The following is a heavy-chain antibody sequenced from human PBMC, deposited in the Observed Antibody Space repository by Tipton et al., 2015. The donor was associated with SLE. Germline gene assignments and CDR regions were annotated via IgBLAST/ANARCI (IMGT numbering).Heavy chain of an antibody. J-gene: IGHJ2*01. CDR3: ARANGVLGSQVPYWYFDL. CDR1: GGSISSYY. CDR2: IYYSGNT. Sequence: TLSLTCTVSGGSISSYYWSWIRQPPGKGLEWIGYIYYSGNTKYNPSLESRGTISLDTSKNQLSLRLISVTAADTAVYYCARANGVLGSQVPYWYFDLWGRGTLVTVSS. D-gene: IGHD2-8*02. V-gene: IGHV4-59*01.